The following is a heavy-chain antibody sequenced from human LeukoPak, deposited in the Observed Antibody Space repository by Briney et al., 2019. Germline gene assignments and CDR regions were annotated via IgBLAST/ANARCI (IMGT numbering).Heavy chain of an antibody. CDR1: GFSFCNCS. J-gene: IGHJ3*02. CDR3: AGDYEGNLAFDI. Sequence: GGSLRLSCAVSGFSFCNCSVNWVRQAPGKGLVCVSSISSSSTYISYADSLEGRFTISRDNVRNSLYLQMNSLRAEDTAVYYCAGDYEGNLAFDIWGQGAMVTVSS. D-gene: IGHD4-23*01. V-gene: IGHV3-21*01. CDR2: ISSSSTYI.